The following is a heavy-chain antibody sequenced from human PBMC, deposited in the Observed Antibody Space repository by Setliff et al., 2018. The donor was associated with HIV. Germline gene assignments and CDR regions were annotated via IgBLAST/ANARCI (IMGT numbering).Heavy chain of an antibody. D-gene: IGHD3-9*01. V-gene: IGHV4-38-2*02. J-gene: IGHJ3*02. CDR1: GYSISSVSY. CDR3: ARVATGPESFDI. CDR2: IYPSGST. Sequence: SETLSLTSTVSGYSISSVSYWGWIRQPPGKGLEWMGSIYPSGSTYYNPSLKSRVTISVDTSKNQFSLNLNSVTAPDTAVYYCARVATGPESFDIWGQGTMVTASS.